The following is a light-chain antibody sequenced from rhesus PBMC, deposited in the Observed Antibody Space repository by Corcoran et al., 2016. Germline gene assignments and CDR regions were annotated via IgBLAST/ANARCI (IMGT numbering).Light chain of an antibody. CDR1: QNIYSN. V-gene: IGKV1S12*01. CDR3: QHYYDNPYS. J-gene: IGKJ2*01. CDR2: AAS. Sequence: DIQMTQSPSALSASVGDRVTISCRASQNIYSNLAWYQQKPGKAPKLLISAASSLQTGIPSRFSGSGSGTDFTLTLTILQPEDSASYYCQHYYDNPYSFGQGTKVEIK.